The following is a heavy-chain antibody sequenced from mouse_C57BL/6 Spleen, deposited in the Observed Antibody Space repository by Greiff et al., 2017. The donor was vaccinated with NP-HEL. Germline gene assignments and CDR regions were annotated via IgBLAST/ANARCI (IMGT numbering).Heavy chain of an antibody. D-gene: IGHD1-1*01. Sequence: VQLQQPGAELVKPGASVKLSCKASGYTFTSYWMHWVKQRPGQGLEWIGMIHPNSGSTNYNEKFKSKATLTVDKSSSTAYMQLSSLTSEDSAVYYCARWGVTTVVGFDYWGQGTTLTVSS. CDR1: GYTFTSYW. J-gene: IGHJ2*01. CDR2: IHPNSGST. CDR3: ARWGVTTVVGFDY. V-gene: IGHV1-64*01.